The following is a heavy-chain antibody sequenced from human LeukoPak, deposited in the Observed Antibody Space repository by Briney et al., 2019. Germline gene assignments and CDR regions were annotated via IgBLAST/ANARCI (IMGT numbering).Heavy chain of an antibody. J-gene: IGHJ4*02. CDR1: GYSISNSYY. CDR2: IYYSGST. D-gene: IGHD3-10*01. Sequence: SETLSLTCTVSGYSISNSYYWGWIRQPPGKGLEWIGSIYYSGSTYYNPSLKSRVTISVDTSKNQFSLKLSSVTAADTAVYYCARLPEGGSGSYLSSFDYWGQGTLVTVSS. CDR3: ARLPEGGSGSYLSSFDY. V-gene: IGHV4-38-2*02.